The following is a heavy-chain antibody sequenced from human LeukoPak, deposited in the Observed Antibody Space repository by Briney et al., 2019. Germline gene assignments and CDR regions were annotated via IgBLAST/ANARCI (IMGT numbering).Heavy chain of an antibody. D-gene: IGHD3-22*01. J-gene: IGHJ4*02. CDR1: GGTFSSYA. Sequence: ASVKVSCKASGGTFSSYAISWVRQAPGQGLEWMGRIVPIFGTANYAQKFQGRVTITTDESTSTAYMELSSLRSEDTAVYYCARENYYDSSGYFDYWGQGTLVTVSS. V-gene: IGHV1-69*05. CDR2: IVPIFGTA. CDR3: ARENYYDSSGYFDY.